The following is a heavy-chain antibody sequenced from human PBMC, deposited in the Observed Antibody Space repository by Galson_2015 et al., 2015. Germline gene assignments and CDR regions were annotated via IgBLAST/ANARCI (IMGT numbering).Heavy chain of an antibody. V-gene: IGHV4-59*01. J-gene: IGHJ5*02. D-gene: IGHD2-15*01. Sequence: ETLSLTCTVSGGSISSYYWSWIRQPPGKGLEWIGYIYYSGSTNYNPSLKSRVTISVDTSKNQFSLKLSSVTAADTAVYYCALGYCSGGSCQKNWFDPWGQGTLVTVSS. CDR3: ALGYCSGGSCQKNWFDP. CDR1: GGSISSYY. CDR2: IYYSGST.